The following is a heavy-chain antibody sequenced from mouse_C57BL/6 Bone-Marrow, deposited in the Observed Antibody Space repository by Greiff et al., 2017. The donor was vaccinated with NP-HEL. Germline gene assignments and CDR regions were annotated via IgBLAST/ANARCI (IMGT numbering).Heavy chain of an antibody. CDR3: ARSARRGFDY. V-gene: IGHV1-82*01. CDR1: GYAFSSSW. Sequence: VKLMESGPELVKPGASVKISCKASGYAFSSSWMNWVKQRPGKGLEWIGRIYPGDGDTNYNGKFKGKATLTADKSSSTAYMQLSSLTSEDSAVYFCARSARRGFDYWGQGTTLTVSS. CDR2: IYPGDGDT. J-gene: IGHJ2*01.